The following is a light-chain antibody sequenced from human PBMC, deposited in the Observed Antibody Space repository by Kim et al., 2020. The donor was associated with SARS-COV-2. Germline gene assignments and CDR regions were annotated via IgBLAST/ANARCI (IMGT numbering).Light chain of an antibody. CDR3: NSYTNGGNWV. Sequence: QSALAQPASVSGSPGQSITISCTGTSSDVGNYNYVSWYQHHPGKAPKLMIYEVNNRPSGVSNRFSGSKSGNTASLTISGLQSEDEANYYCNSYTNGGNWVFGGGTQLTVL. V-gene: IGLV2-14*01. CDR2: EVN. J-gene: IGLJ3*02. CDR1: SSDVGNYNY.